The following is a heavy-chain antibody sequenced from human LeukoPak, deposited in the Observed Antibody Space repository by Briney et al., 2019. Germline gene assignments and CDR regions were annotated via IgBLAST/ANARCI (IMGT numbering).Heavy chain of an antibody. CDR2: ISGSGGST. CDR3: AGSSGWFTEGNY. J-gene: IGHJ4*02. V-gene: IGHV3-23*01. D-gene: IGHD6-19*01. CDR1: GFTFSSYA. Sequence: GGSLRLSCAASGFTFSSYAMSWVRQAPGEGLEWVSAISGSGGSTYYADSVKGRFTISRDNSKNTLYLQMNSLRAEDTAVYYCAGSSGWFTEGNYWGQGTLVTVSS.